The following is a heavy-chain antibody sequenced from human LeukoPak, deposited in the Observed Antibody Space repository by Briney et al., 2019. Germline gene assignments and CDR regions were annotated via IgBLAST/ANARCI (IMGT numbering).Heavy chain of an antibody. CDR1: GGSFSGYY. J-gene: IGHJ3*02. D-gene: IGHD5-18*01. CDR2: INHSGST. CDR3: ARGPVGYSYGYLLWAFDI. Sequence: SETLSLTCAVYGGSFSGYYWSWVRHPPGKGPEWIGEINHSGSTNYNPSLKSRVTISVDTSKNQFSLKLSSVTAADTAVYYCARGPVGYSYGYLLWAFDIWGQGTMVTVSS. V-gene: IGHV4-34*01.